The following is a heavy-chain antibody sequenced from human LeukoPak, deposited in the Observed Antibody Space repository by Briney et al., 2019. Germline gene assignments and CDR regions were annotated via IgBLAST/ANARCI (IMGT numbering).Heavy chain of an antibody. CDR2: IYPGYSDT. V-gene: IGHV5-51*01. Sequence: GEALKIPCKGSGYSFTSYWIGWVRQLPGQRREWMGIIYPGYSDTRYSQSFQGQVTISADTSISTAYLHGTSLNASDTAMYYCTRQDSSSWYLGEWGQGTLVTVSS. CDR3: TRQDSSSWYLGE. D-gene: IGHD6-13*01. CDR1: GYSFTSYW. J-gene: IGHJ4*02.